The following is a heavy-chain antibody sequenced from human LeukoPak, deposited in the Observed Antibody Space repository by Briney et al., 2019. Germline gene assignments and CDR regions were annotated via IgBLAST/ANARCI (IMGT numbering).Heavy chain of an antibody. CDR1: GYTFTNYG. CDR3: AREGLGIPLDY. D-gene: IGHD1-14*01. V-gene: IGHV1-18*01. J-gene: IGHJ4*02. Sequence: ASVKVSCKASGYTFTNYGINWVRQAPGQGLEWMGWISTYNGHTNYAQKLQGRVTMTTDTSTSTAYMELRSLRSDDTAVYYCAREGLGIPLDYWGQGTLVTVSS. CDR2: ISTYNGHT.